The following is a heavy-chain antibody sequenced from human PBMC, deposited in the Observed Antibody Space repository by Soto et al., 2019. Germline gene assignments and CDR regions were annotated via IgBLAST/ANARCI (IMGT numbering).Heavy chain of an antibody. Sequence: PGWSLRVSWAASGFNFSDHYMNWVRQAPGKGLEWVSYISGSSRYTNFADSVKGRFTISRDNAKNSLYLQMNSMRVEDTAVYYCARHTSGWHYYDYWGQGTPVTVSS. V-gene: IGHV3-11*06. D-gene: IGHD6-19*01. CDR2: ISGSSRYT. CDR1: GFNFSDHY. J-gene: IGHJ4*02. CDR3: ARHTSGWHYYDY.